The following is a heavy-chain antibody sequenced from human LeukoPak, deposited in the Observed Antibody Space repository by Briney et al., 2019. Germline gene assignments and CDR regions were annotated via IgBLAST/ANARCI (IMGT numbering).Heavy chain of an antibody. CDR2: TSGSGGTT. J-gene: IGHJ4*02. CDR1: VFTFTSYA. Sequence: GGSLRLSCAASVFTFTSYAMSWVREAPGRGLEWVSTTSGSGGTTYYAESVNGGFTISRDNSRNTLYLQMNTLRVGDTAVYYCATDGGSSGYEQSYRDSWGQGTLVTVSS. CDR3: ATDGGSSGYEQSYRDS. V-gene: IGHV3-23*01. D-gene: IGHD5-12*01.